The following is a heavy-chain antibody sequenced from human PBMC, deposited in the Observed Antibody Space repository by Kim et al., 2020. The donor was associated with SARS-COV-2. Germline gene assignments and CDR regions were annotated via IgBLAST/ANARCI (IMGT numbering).Heavy chain of an antibody. Sequence: ASVKVSCKASGYTFTSYAMNWVRHAPGQGLEWMGWINTNTGNPTYAQGFTGRFVFSLDTSVSTAYLQISSLKAEDTAVYYCARGDILTGYSPWDYYYYGMDVWGQGTTVTVSS. J-gene: IGHJ6*02. D-gene: IGHD3-9*01. CDR1: GYTFTSYA. CDR3: ARGDILTGYSPWDYYYYGMDV. V-gene: IGHV7-4-1*02. CDR2: INTNTGNP.